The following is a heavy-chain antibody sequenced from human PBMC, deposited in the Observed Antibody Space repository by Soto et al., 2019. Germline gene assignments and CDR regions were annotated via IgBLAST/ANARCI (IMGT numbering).Heavy chain of an antibody. Sequence: QLQLQESGSGLVKPSQTLSLTCAVSGGTISSGGYSWSWIRQPPGKSLEWIGYIYHSGSTYYNPSLKSRVTISVDRSKNQFSLKLSSVTAADTAVYYCARAGGLGAVAVDYWGQGTLVTVSS. CDR3: ARAGGLGAVAVDY. J-gene: IGHJ4*02. V-gene: IGHV4-30-2*01. CDR2: IYHSGST. D-gene: IGHD6-19*01. CDR1: GGTISSGGYS.